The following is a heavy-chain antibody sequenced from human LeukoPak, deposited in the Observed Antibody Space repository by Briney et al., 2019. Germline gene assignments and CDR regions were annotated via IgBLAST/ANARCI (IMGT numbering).Heavy chain of an antibody. D-gene: IGHD2-21*02. J-gene: IGHJ6*03. CDR1: GFTFGDYA. CDR3: SIVVVTTDAMDV. Sequence: GGSLRLSCTASGFTFGDYAMSWFRQAPGKGLEWVGFIRSKAYGGTTEYAASVKGRFTISRDDSKSIAYLQMNSLKTEDTAVYYCSIVVVTTDAMDVWDKGTTVTVSS. CDR2: IRSKAYGGTT. V-gene: IGHV3-49*03.